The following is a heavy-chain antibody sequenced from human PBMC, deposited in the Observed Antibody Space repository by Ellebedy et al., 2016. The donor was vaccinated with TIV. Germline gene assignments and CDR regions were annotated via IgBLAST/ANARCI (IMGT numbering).Heavy chain of an antibody. Sequence: SETLSLTCAVYGGSFSGYYWSWIRQPPGKGLEWIGDINHTGRTNYNPSLKSRVTISVDTSKNQFSLKLSSVTAADTAVYYCARDSGWGYSSGWYGRWGQGTLVTVSS. V-gene: IGHV4-34*01. J-gene: IGHJ5*02. CDR1: GGSFSGYY. CDR2: INHTGRT. D-gene: IGHD6-19*01. CDR3: ARDSGWGYSSGWYGR.